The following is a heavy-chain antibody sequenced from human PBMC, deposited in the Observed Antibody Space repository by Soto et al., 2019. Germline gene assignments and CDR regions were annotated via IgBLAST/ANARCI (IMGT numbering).Heavy chain of an antibody. CDR3: ARALERRLGGNFDH. CDR1: GGTFSSYA. J-gene: IGHJ4*02. CDR2: IIPTFGTA. V-gene: IGHV1-69*01. D-gene: IGHD1-1*01. Sequence: QVQLVQSGAEVKKPGSSVKVSCKASGGTFSSYAISWVRQAPGQGLEWMGGIIPTFGTANYAQKCQGRVTMTADDSTSTAYMDLSSMRAEDTALYYCARALERRLGGNFDHWGQGTLVTVSS.